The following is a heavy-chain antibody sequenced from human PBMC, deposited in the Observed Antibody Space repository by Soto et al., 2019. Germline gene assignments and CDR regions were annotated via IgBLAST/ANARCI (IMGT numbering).Heavy chain of an antibody. Sequence: QVQLQQWGAGLLKPSETLSLTCAVYGGSFSGYYWSWIRQPPGKGLEWIGEINHSGSTNYNPSLKSRVTLSVDTSKNQFSLKLSSVTAADTAVYYCAISGGSYGTFDYWGQGTLVTVSS. CDR2: INHSGST. D-gene: IGHD5-18*01. V-gene: IGHV4-34*01. CDR3: AISGGSYGTFDY. J-gene: IGHJ4*02. CDR1: GGSFSGYY.